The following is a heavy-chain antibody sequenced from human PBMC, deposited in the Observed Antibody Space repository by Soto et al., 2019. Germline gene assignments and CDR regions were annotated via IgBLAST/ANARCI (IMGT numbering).Heavy chain of an antibody. J-gene: IGHJ4*02. CDR3: AKGSTAMTYFDY. CDR2: ISYDGSNK. CDR1: GFTFSSYG. D-gene: IGHD5-18*01. V-gene: IGHV3-30*18. Sequence: QVQLVESGGGVVQPGRSLRLSCAASGFTFSSYGMHWVRQAPGKGLEWVAVISYDGSNKYYADSVKGRFTISRDNSKNTLYLQMNSLRAEDTAVYYCAKGSTAMTYFDYWGQGILVTVYS.